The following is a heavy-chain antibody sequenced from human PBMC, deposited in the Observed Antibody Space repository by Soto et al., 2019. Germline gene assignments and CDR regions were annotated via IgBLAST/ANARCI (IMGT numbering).Heavy chain of an antibody. CDR3: AKGTLIVVVTAPDY. V-gene: IGHV3-30*18. J-gene: IGHJ4*02. D-gene: IGHD2-21*02. CDR1: GFTFSSYG. CDR2: ISYDGSNK. Sequence: PGGSLRLSCAASGFTFSSYGMHWVRQAPGKGLEWVAVISYDGSNKYYADSVKGRFTISRDNSKNTLYLQMNSLRAEDTAVYYCAKGTLIVVVTAPDYWGQGTLVTVSS.